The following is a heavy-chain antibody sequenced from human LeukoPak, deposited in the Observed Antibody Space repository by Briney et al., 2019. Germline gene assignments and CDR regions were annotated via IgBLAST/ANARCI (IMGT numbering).Heavy chain of an antibody. V-gene: IGHV4-4*07. CDR3: ARENSGSYREFDY. D-gene: IGHD1-26*01. CDR1: GGSISSYY. Sequence: SETLSLTCTVSGGSISSYYWTWIQQPAGKGLEWIGRIYPSGSTNYNPSLKSRVTMSVDTSKNQFSLEMSSVTAADTAVYYCARENSGSYREFDYWGQGTLVTVSS. J-gene: IGHJ4*02. CDR2: IYPSGST.